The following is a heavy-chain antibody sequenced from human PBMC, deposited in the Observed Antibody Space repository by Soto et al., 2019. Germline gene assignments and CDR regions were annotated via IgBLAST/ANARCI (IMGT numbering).Heavy chain of an antibody. D-gene: IGHD3-10*01. V-gene: IGHV5-51*01. CDR3: DRSRVVRGVIISQPSEFDY. CDR1: GYSFTSYW. J-gene: IGHJ4*02. Sequence: GESLKISCKGSGYSFTSYWIGWVRQMPGKGLEWMGIIYPGDSDTRYSPSFQGQVTISADKSISTAYLQWSSLKASDTAMYYCDRSRVVRGVIISQPSEFDYWGQGTLVTVSS. CDR2: IYPGDSDT.